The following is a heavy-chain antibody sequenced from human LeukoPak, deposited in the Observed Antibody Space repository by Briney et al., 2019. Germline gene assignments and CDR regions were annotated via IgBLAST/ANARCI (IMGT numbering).Heavy chain of an antibody. Sequence: GGSLRLSCAASGFTFSSYAMHWVRQAPGKGLEYVSAISSNGGSTYYANSVKGRFTISRDNSKNTLCLQMGSLRAEDMAVYYCARGIAAAGMARWGQGTLVTVSS. CDR3: ARGIAAAGMAR. J-gene: IGHJ1*01. CDR1: GFTFSSYA. CDR2: ISSNGGST. V-gene: IGHV3-64*01. D-gene: IGHD6-13*01.